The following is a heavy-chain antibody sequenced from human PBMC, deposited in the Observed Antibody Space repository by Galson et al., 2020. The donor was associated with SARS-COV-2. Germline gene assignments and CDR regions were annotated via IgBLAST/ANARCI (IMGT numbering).Heavy chain of an antibody. Sequence: SETLSLTCAVSGPSISSGSYSWNWIRQTQGKGLEWIGYMSHSGGTYYNPSLKSRVTISGDRSKNQFSFRLSSVTAADTAVYYCARLHYGEYAPEAFDIWGPGTRVTVAS. J-gene: IGHJ3*02. D-gene: IGHD4-17*01. CDR2: MSHSGGT. V-gene: IGHV4-30-2*01. CDR3: ARLHYGEYAPEAFDI. CDR1: GPSISSGSYS.